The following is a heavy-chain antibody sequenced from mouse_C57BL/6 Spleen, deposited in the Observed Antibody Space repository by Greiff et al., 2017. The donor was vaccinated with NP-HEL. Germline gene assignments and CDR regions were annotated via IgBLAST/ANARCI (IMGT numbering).Heavy chain of an antibody. Sequence: EVMLVESGGGLVKPGGSLKLSCAASGFTFSSYAMSWVRQTPEKRLEWVATLSDGGRYTYYPDNVKGRFTISRDNAKNNLYLQMSHLKSEDTAMYYCARENYYGSAFYAMDYWGQGTSVTVSS. CDR2: LSDGGRYT. V-gene: IGHV5-4*01. J-gene: IGHJ4*01. CDR1: GFTFSSYA. D-gene: IGHD1-1*01. CDR3: ARENYYGSAFYAMDY.